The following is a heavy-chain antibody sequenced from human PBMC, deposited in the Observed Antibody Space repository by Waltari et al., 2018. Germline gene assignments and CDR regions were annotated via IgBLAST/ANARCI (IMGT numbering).Heavy chain of an antibody. Sequence: QVQPVDYGGGVVHPGRSLRLSCAAPGLTFTYHSMHWVRQAPGKGLEWVALISYDGNNKYYADSMTGRFTISRDNSKNTLCLQMDNLTPEDTGVYFCVRGGRLATAAPDYWGQGTLVTVSS. CDR3: VRGGRLATAAPDY. D-gene: IGHD6-13*01. CDR2: ISYDGNNK. CDR1: GLTFTYHS. J-gene: IGHJ4*02. V-gene: IGHV3-30-3*01.